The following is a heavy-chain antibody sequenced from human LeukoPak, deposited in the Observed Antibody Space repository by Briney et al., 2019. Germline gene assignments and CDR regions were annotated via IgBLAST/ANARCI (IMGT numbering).Heavy chain of an antibody. Sequence: SGGSLRLSCAASGFTFSSSAMTWVRQAPGKGLEWVSGIGASGSTTYYADSVKGRFTISRDNSKNTLYLQMNSLSAEDTAVYYCAKDKEYSSSSFFGRTDYWGQGILVTVSS. J-gene: IGHJ4*02. V-gene: IGHV3-23*01. CDR3: AKDKEYSSSSFFGRTDY. CDR2: IGASGSTT. D-gene: IGHD6-6*01. CDR1: GFTFSSSA.